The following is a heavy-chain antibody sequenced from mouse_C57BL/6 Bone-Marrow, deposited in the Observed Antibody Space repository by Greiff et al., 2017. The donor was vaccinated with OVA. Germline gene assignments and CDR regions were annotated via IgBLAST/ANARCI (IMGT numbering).Heavy chain of an antibody. J-gene: IGHJ3*01. CDR1: GFTFSSYA. CDR3: TRDSSGRFAY. CDR2: ISSGGDYI. V-gene: IGHV5-9-1*02. Sequence: EVKLMESGEGLVKPGGSLKLSCAASGFTFSSYAMSWVCQTPEKRLEWVAYISSGGDYIYYADTVKGRFTISRDNARNTLYLQMSSLKSEDTAMYYCTRDSSGRFAYWGQGTLVTVSA. D-gene: IGHD3-2*02.